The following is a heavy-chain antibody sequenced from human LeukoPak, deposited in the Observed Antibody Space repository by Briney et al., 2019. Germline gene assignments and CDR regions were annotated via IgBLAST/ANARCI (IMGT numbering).Heavy chain of an antibody. V-gene: IGHV4-38-2*01. CDR1: GYSISSGYY. CDR2: MYHSGNT. D-gene: IGHD4-23*01. CDR3: AKQGPTVVTHFDT. J-gene: IGHJ4*02. Sequence: SETLSLTCAVSGYSISSGYYWGWIRQPPGKRLDWIASMYHSGNTYYNPSLKSRVTISVDTSKNQFSLRLSSVTAADTAVYYCAKQGPTVVTHFDTWGQGTLVTVSS.